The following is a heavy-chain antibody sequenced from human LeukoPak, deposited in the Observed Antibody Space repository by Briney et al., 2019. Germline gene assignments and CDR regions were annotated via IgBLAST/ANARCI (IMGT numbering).Heavy chain of an antibody. D-gene: IGHD6-13*01. Sequence: SETLSLTCTVSGGSISSFYWSWIRQPPGKGLEWIAYIYYSGSTNYNPSLKSRVTISVDTSKNQFSLSPSSVTPADTAVYYCARQQANRRLWDHWGQGTLVTVSS. V-gene: IGHV4-59*01. CDR2: IYYSGST. J-gene: IGHJ4*02. CDR3: ARQQANRRLWDH. CDR1: GGSISSFY.